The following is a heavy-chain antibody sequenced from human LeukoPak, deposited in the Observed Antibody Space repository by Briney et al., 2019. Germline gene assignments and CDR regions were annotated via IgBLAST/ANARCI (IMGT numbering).Heavy chain of an antibody. CDR3: ARAGQVVTHYMDV. D-gene: IGHD4-23*01. J-gene: IGHJ6*03. CDR1: GGSFDSYY. Sequence: GGSLRLSCTISGGSFDSYYWSWIRQAPGKGLEWVSIISSSSSAIYDADSVKGRFTSSRDNAKNSLYLQMNSLRAEDTAVYYCARAGQVVTHYMDVWGEGTTVIVSS. V-gene: IGHV3-21*01. CDR2: ISSSSSAI.